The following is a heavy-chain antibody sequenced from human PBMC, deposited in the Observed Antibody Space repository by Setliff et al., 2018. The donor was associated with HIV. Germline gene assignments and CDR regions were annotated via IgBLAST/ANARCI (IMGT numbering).Heavy chain of an antibody. Sequence: KTSETLSLTCTVSGGSITSGGDSWSWIRQHPGKGLKWIGYISYSGITYYDPSLKSRLTMSVDTSNNQFSLKLSSATAADTAVYYCARVLGVRRDYYDSSAPLRAAFDIWGQGTMVTV. D-gene: IGHD3-22*01. CDR2: ISYSGIT. CDR1: GGSITSGGDS. J-gene: IGHJ3*02. CDR3: ARVLGVRRDYYDSSAPLRAAFDI. V-gene: IGHV4-31*03.